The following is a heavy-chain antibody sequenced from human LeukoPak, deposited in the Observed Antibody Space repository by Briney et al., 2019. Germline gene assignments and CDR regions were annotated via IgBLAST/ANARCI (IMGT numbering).Heavy chain of an antibody. CDR3: AREGGPYRPLDY. V-gene: IGHV4-39*07. CDR2: MHYSGST. Sequence: PSETLSLTCTVSGGSISSSSYYWVWIRQPPGKGLEWIGNMHYSGSTYYNPSLKSRVTISVDTSKNQFSLKLTSVTAADTAVYYCAREGGPYRPLDYSGQGTLVTVAS. J-gene: IGHJ4*02. CDR1: GGSISSSSYY.